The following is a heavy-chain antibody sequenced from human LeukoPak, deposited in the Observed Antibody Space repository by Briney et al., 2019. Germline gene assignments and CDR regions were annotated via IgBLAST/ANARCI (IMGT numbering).Heavy chain of an antibody. CDR3: ARDLPGIAAAGTSGY. J-gene: IGHJ4*02. Sequence: ASVKVSCKTSGYTFTSYGISWVRQAPGQGLEWMGWISAYNGNTIYAQKLQGRVTLTTDTSTSTTYMELRSLRSDDTAVYYCARDLPGIAAAGTSGYWGQGTLVTVSS. D-gene: IGHD6-13*01. V-gene: IGHV1-18*01. CDR2: ISAYNGNT. CDR1: GYTFTSYG.